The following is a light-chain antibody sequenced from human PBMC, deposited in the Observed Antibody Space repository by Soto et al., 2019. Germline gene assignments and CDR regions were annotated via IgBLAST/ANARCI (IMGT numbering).Light chain of an antibody. CDR3: TACADSLNAVV. Sequence: QSVLTQPPSASGTPGQRVTISCSGSSSNIGSNSITWYQQLPGTAPKLLMHSSNQRPSGVPDRFSGSKSGNSASLAIIGLQAEDEADYYCTACADSLNAVVFGGGTKLTVL. CDR1: SSNIGSNS. CDR2: SSN. J-gene: IGLJ2*01. V-gene: IGLV1-44*01.